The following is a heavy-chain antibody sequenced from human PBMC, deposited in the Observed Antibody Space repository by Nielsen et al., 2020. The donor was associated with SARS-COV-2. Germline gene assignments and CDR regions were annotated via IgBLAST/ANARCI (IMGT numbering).Heavy chain of an antibody. D-gene: IGHD2-2*01. CDR2: ISGSSRYI. CDR3: ARDFKGYCSSSSCLDAFDI. Sequence: WSLRLSCASSGFIFSDYKMNCVRQAPGKGLEWVSCISGSSRYIYYADSVKGRFTISRDNAKNSLYLQMNSLRAEDTAVYYCARDFKGYCSSSSCLDAFDIWGQGTMVTVSS. CDR1: GFIFSDYK. V-gene: IGHV3-21*01. J-gene: IGHJ3*02.